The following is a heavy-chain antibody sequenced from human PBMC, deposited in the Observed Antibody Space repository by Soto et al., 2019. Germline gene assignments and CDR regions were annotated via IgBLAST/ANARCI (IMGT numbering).Heavy chain of an antibody. V-gene: IGHV3-33*05. CDR2: TSYDGSNN. Sequence: QVQLVESGGGVVQPGTSLRLSCVGSGFTFRSYVIHWVRQAPGKGLEWVALTSYDGSNNFYGDSVRGRFTISRHNSRNTVELQMDSLRFEDTALYYCARWGTTGGLYVWGQGTLVSVSS. D-gene: IGHD3-16*01. CDR1: GFTFRSYV. J-gene: IGHJ4*02. CDR3: ARWGTTGGLYV.